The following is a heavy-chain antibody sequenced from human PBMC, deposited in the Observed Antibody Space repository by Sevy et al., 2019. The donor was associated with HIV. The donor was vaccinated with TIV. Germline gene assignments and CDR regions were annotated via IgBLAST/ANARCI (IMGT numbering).Heavy chain of an antibody. J-gene: IGHJ4*02. CDR1: GFSVSSNF. Sequence: GGSLRLSCAASGFSVSSNFMSWVRQAPGRGLEWVPIIYGVGETYYAESVKGRFTISRDSSRNTVFLQMNSLRAEDRAIYFCTTSPRPNLADYWGQGTLVTVSS. V-gene: IGHV3-53*01. CDR3: TTSPRPNLADY. D-gene: IGHD1-1*01. CDR2: IYGVGET.